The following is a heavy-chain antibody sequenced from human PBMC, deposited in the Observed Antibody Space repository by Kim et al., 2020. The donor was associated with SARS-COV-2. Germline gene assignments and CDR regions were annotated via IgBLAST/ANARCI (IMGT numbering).Heavy chain of an antibody. D-gene: IGHD4-17*01. V-gene: IGHV3-53*01. CDR2: IYSGGST. CDR1: GFTVSSNY. J-gene: IGHJ4*02. Sequence: GGSLRLSCAASGFTVSSNYMSWVRQAPGKGLEWVSVIYSGGSTYYADSVKGRFTISRDNSKNTLYLQMNSLRAEDTAVYYCARTVPYGDYGDYWGQGTLVTVSS. CDR3: ARTVPYGDYGDY.